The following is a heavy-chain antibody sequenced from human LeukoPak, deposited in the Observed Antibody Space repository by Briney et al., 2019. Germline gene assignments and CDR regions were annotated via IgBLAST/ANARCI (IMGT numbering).Heavy chain of an antibody. CDR2: ISYDGSNK. Sequence: GRSLRLSCAASGFTFSSYGMHWVRQAPGKGLEGGAVISYDGSNKYYADSVKGRFTISRDNSKNTLYLQMNSLRAEDTAVYYCAKDILGYCSSTSCYQFDYWGQGTLVTVSS. V-gene: IGHV3-30*18. D-gene: IGHD2-2*01. CDR1: GFTFSSYG. CDR3: AKDILGYCSSTSCYQFDY. J-gene: IGHJ4*02.